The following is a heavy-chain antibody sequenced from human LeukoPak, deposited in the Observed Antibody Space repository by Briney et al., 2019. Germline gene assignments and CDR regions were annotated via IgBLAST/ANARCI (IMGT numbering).Heavy chain of an antibody. V-gene: IGHV3-7*01. CDR1: GFTFSSYW. J-gene: IGHJ6*02. CDR3: ARAGAYYDFWSGYSNYGMDV. D-gene: IGHD3-3*01. CDR2: IKQDGSEK. Sequence: GGSLRLSCAASGFTFSSYWMSWVRQAPGKGLEWVANIKQDGSEKYYVDSVKGRFTISRDNAKNSLYLQMNSLRAEDTAVYYCARAGAYYDFWSGYSNYGMDVWGQGTTVTASS.